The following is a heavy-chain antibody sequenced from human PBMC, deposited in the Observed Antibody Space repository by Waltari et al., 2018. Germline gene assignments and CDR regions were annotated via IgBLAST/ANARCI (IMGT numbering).Heavy chain of an antibody. V-gene: IGHV1-69*01. CDR3: ARDSFSYGYYYYYGMDV. CDR1: GGTFSSYA. CDR2: IIPIFGTA. D-gene: IGHD5-18*01. J-gene: IGHJ6*02. Sequence: QVQLVQSGAEVKKPGSSVKVSCKASGGTFSSYAISWVRQATGQGLEWMGGIIPIFGTANYAQKFQGRVTITADESTSTAYMELSSLRSEDTAVYYCARDSFSYGYYYYYGMDVWGQGTTVTVSS.